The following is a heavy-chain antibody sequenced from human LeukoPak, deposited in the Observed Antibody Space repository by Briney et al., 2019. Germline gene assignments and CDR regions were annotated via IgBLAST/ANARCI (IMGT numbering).Heavy chain of an antibody. CDR2: IYADGRT. CDR3: VRSVLS. J-gene: IGHJ5*02. Sequence: GGSLRLSCAASGFTVNNEDMYWVRQAPGTELECVSLIYADGRTFFADSVKGRFTIFRDKSRNTRDLQMDSLRAEDKGVYFCVRSVLSWGQGTRVTVSS. D-gene: IGHD4/OR15-4a*01. CDR1: GFTVNNED. V-gene: IGHV3-66*01.